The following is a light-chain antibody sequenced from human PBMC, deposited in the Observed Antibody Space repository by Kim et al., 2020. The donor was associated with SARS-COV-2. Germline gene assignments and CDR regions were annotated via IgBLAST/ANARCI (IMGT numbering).Light chain of an antibody. CDR2: KTS. V-gene: IGKV1-5*03. CDR1: QNFSNF. J-gene: IGKJ2*01. CDR3: QQYNSYSPT. Sequence: DIQMTQSPSTLSASVGDRVTITCRASQNFSNFLAWYQQKPGKAPKLLIYKTSTLESGVPSRFSGSGSGTEFTLTISSLQPDDFATYYCQQYNSYSPTFGQGTKLEI.